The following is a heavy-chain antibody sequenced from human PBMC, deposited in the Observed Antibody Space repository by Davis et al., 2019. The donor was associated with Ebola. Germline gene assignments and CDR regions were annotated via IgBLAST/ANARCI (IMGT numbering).Heavy chain of an antibody. J-gene: IGHJ4*01. CDR2: INPNDGST. CDR3: FIISMT. CDR1: GYNFSTKY. V-gene: IGHV1-46*01. Sequence: ASVKVFCNASGYNFSTKYMNWVRQAPGHGLKWMGVINPNDGSTTYAQEFQGRVTMTRDTSTSTMFLEIRSLTFEDTAVYYCFIISMTWGQGTLVTVPS. D-gene: IGHD2-21*02.